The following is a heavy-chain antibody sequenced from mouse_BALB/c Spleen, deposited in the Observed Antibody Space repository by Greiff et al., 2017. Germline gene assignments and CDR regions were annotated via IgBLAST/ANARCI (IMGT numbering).Heavy chain of an antibody. CDR2: ISNGGGST. D-gene: IGHD2-2*01. CDR3: ARLYYGYNWYFDV. V-gene: IGHV5-12-2*01. CDR1: GFTFSSYT. J-gene: IGHJ1*01. Sequence: EVHLVESGGGLVQPGGSLKLSCAASGFTFSSYTMSWVRQTPEKRLEWVAYISNGGGSTYYPDTVKGRFTISRDNAKNTLYLQMSSLKSEDTAMYYCARLYYGYNWYFDVWGAGTTVTVSS.